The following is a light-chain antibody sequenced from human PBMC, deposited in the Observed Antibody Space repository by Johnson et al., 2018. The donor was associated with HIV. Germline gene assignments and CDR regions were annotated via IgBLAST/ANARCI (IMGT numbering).Light chain of an antibody. CDR1: SSNIGNNY. CDR2: GNN. Sequence: QSVLTQPPSVSAASGQKVTISCSGSSSNIGNNYVSWYQQLPGTAPKLLIYGNNKRPSGIPDRFSGSKSGTSATLGITGLQTGDEANYYCGTWDSSMSAVFGSGTKVTVL. V-gene: IGLV1-51*01. J-gene: IGLJ1*01. CDR3: GTWDSSMSAV.